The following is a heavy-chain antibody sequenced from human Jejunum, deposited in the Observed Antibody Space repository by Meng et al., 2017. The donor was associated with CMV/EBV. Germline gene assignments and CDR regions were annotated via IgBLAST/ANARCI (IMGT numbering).Heavy chain of an antibody. V-gene: IGHV1-18*01. CDR2: ISVYDGNT. CDR1: GFTFFSYG. D-gene: IGHD1-26*01. CDR3: ARAPVGDTMFDY. Sequence: SCKASGFTFFSYGIGWVRQAPGQGHEWMGWISVYDGNTKYAQKFQGRVTMSTVTSTNTAYMELTSLRSDDTAVYFCARAPVGDTMFDYWGQGTLVTVSS. J-gene: IGHJ4*02.